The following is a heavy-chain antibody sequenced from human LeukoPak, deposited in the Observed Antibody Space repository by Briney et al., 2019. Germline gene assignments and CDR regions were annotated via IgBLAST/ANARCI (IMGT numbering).Heavy chain of an antibody. V-gene: IGHV4-59*01. J-gene: IGHJ5*02. D-gene: IGHD3-10*01. Sequence: SETLSLTCTVSGGSISSYYWSWIRQPPGKGLEWIGYIYYSGSTNYNPSLKSRVTISVDTSKNQFSLKLSSVTAADTAVYYCARADRSGSGSYYTAWFDPWGQGTLVTVSS. CDR1: GGSISSYY. CDR3: ARADRSGSGSYYTAWFDP. CDR2: IYYSGST.